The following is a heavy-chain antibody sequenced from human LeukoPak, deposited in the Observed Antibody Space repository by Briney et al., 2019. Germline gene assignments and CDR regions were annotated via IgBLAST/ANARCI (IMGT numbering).Heavy chain of an antibody. Sequence: GGSLRLSCAASGFTFSSYGMHWVRQAPGKGLEWVAVISYDGSNKFYADSVKGRFTISRDNSKNTLYLQMNSLRAEDTAVYYCAKTGYSSGWRNFDYWGQGTLVTVSS. V-gene: IGHV3-30*18. D-gene: IGHD6-19*01. CDR3: AKTGYSSGWRNFDY. J-gene: IGHJ4*02. CDR1: GFTFSSYG. CDR2: ISYDGSNK.